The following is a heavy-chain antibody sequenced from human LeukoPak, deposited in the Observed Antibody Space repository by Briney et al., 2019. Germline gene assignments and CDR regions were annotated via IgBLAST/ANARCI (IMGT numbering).Heavy chain of an antibody. J-gene: IGHJ4*02. Sequence: GGSLRLSCAASGFTFDDYGMSWVRQAPGKGLEWVSYISRSGSTIYYADSVKGRFTISRDNAKNSLYLQMNSLRAEDTAVYYCARVPDYGGNPFDYWGQGTLATVSS. CDR1: GFTFDDYG. V-gene: IGHV3-11*04. CDR2: ISRSGSTI. CDR3: ARVPDYGGNPFDY. D-gene: IGHD4-23*01.